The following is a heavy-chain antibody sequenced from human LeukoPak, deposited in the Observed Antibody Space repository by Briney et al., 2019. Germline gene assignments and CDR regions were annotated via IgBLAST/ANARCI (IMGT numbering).Heavy chain of an antibody. D-gene: IGHD1-26*01. CDR3: ATDLGGSQMTNGVVWVYYFDY. CDR1: GYTFTGYY. J-gene: IGHJ4*02. CDR2: INPNSGGT. Sequence: ASVKVSCKASGYTFTGYYMHWVRQAPGQGLEWMGWINPNSGGTNYAQKFQGRVTMTRDTSISTAYMELSSLRSEDTAVYYCATDLGGSQMTNGVVWVYYFDYWGQGTLVTVSS. V-gene: IGHV1-2*02.